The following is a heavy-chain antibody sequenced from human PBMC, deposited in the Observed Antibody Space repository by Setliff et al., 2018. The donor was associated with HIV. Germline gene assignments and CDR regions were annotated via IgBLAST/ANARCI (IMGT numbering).Heavy chain of an antibody. J-gene: IGHJ3*02. CDR2: IYPGDSDT. CDR3: ARVSRNLYGHLDGFDI. Sequence: PGESLKISCQDSGYSFDRYWIGWVRQMPGKGLELMGIIYPGDSDTRYSPSCQGQVTISVDKSFNTAYLRWSSLRASDTTMYYCARVSRNLYGHLDGFDIWGHGTMVTVSS. D-gene: IGHD3-10*01. CDR1: GYSFDRYW. V-gene: IGHV5-51*01.